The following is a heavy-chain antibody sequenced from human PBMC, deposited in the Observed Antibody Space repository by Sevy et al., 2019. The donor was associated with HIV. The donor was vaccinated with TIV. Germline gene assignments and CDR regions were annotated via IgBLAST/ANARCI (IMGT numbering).Heavy chain of an antibody. CDR2: ISSSSSTI. V-gene: IGHV3-48*02. D-gene: IGHD4-17*01. CDR3: ARNYGDYAEYFQH. Sequence: LSLTCAASGFTFSSYSMNWVRQAPGKGLEWVSYISSSSSTIYYADSVKGRFTISRDNAKNSLYLQMNSLRDEDTAVYYCARNYGDYAEYFQHWGQGTLVTVSS. CDR1: GFTFSSYS. J-gene: IGHJ1*01.